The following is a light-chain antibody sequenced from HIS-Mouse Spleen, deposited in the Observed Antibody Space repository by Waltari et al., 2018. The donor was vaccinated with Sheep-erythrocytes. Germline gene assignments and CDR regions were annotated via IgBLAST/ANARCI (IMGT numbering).Light chain of an antibody. CDR2: QDS. J-gene: IGLJ2*01. V-gene: IGLV3-1*01. CDR1: KVGGKD. CDR3: QAWDSSTAV. Sequence: SYELTQPPSASVSPGQTARLPCAGAKVGGKDACGYHQKPDQSPVLVSYQDSKRPSGIPERFSGSNSGNTATLTISGTQAMDEADYYCQAWDSSTAVFGGGTKLTVL.